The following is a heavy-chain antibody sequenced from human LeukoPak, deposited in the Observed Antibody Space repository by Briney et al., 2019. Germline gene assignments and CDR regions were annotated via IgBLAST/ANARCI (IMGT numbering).Heavy chain of an antibody. V-gene: IGHV3-33*01. D-gene: IGHD1-26*01. CDR2: IWYDGSNY. J-gene: IGHJ4*02. Sequence: GGSLRLSCAASGFTFSSYVIHWVRQAPGKGLEWVAAIWYDGSNYYYADSVKGRFTISRDNSKNTLYLQMNSLRAEDTGVYYCARDGRALLRDFDYWGQGTLVTVSS. CDR1: GFTFSSYV. CDR3: ARDGRALLRDFDY.